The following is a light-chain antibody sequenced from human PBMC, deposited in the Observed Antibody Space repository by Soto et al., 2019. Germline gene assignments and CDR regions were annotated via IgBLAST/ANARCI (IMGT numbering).Light chain of an antibody. CDR2: DVS. CDR1: SSDVGGYNY. CDR3: CSYAGSYTFV. Sequence: LTQPRSVSGSPGQSVTTSCTGTSSDVGGYNYVSWYQQHPGKAPKLMIYDVSKRPSGVPDRFSGSKSGNTASLTISGLQAEDEADYYCCSYAGSYTFVFGTGTKVTVL. J-gene: IGLJ1*01. V-gene: IGLV2-11*01.